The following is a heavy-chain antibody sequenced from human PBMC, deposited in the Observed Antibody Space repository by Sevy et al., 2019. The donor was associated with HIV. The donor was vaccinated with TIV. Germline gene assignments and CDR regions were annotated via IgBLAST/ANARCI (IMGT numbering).Heavy chain of an antibody. Sequence: ASVKVSCKASGYTFTSYGISWVRQAPGQGLEWMGWISAYNGNTNYAQTLQGRVTMTTDTSTSTAYMELRSLRSDDTAVYYCARVPWQNIVVVPAARGQNWFDPWGQGTLVTVSS. V-gene: IGHV1-18*01. CDR2: ISAYNGNT. J-gene: IGHJ5*02. CDR3: ARVPWQNIVVVPAARGQNWFDP. D-gene: IGHD2-2*01. CDR1: GYTFTSYG.